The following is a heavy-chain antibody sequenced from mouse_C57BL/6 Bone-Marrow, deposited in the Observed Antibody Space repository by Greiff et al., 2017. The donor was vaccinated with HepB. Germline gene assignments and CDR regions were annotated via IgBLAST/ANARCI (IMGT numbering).Heavy chain of an antibody. CDR3: ARRYANAMDY. J-gene: IGHJ4*01. Sequence: EVMLVESGGGLVKPGGSLKLSCAASGFTFSSYTMSWVRQTPERRLEWVATISGGGGNTYYPDSVKGRFTISRDNAKNTLYLQMSRLRSEDTALYYCARRYANAMDYCGQGTSVTVSS. V-gene: IGHV5-9*01. D-gene: IGHD1-1*01. CDR1: GFTFSSYT. CDR2: ISGGGGNT.